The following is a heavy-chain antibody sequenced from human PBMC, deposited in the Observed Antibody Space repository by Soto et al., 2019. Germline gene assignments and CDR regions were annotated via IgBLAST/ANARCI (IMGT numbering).Heavy chain of an antibody. V-gene: IGHV3-30*18. Sequence: PGGSXRLSCAAPGFTFSSYGMHWVRQAPGKGLEWVAVISYDGSNKYYADSVKGRFTISRDNSKNTLYLQMNSLRAEDTAVYYCAKDCQQLVPFDYGMDVWGQGTTVTVSS. J-gene: IGHJ6*02. D-gene: IGHD6-13*01. CDR3: AKDCQQLVPFDYGMDV. CDR2: ISYDGSNK. CDR1: GFTFSSYG.